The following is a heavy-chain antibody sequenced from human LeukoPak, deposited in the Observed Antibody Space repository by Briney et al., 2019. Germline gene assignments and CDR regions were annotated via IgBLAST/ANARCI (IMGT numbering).Heavy chain of an antibody. Sequence: PGGSLRLSCAASGFTFSSYWMSWVRQAPGKGLEWVANIKQDGSEKYYVDSLKGRFTISRDNAKNSLYLQMNSLRAEDTAVYYCARDDTGTTARCDYWGQGTLVTVSS. D-gene: IGHD1-1*01. J-gene: IGHJ4*02. CDR2: IKQDGSEK. V-gene: IGHV3-7*01. CDR1: GFTFSSYW. CDR3: ARDDTGTTARCDY.